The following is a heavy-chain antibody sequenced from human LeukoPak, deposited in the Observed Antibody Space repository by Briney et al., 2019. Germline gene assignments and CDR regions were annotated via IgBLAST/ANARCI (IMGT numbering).Heavy chain of an antibody. CDR3: ARPLRVDTPYNCMGV. CDR1: GFTFKTYW. CDR2: IKDDGSET. D-gene: IGHD2-2*01. V-gene: IGHV3-7*01. Sequence: GGSLRLSCEVSGFTFKTYWMNWVRQAPGKGLEWVANIKDDGSETHYVDSVKGRFTISRDNVKNSLYLQMNSLRDEDTAVYYCARPLRVDTPYNCMGVWGKGTTVTVSS. J-gene: IGHJ6*03.